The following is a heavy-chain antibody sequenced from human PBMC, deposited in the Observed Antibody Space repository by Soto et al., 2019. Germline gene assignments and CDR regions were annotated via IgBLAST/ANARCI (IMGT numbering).Heavy chain of an antibody. V-gene: IGHV3-11*01. J-gene: IGHJ4*02. CDR2: IGSSDNII. D-gene: IGHD3-22*01. Sequence: PGGSLRLSCAASGFTFSDYYMSWIRQAPGKGLEWVSYIGSSDNIIYYADSVKGRFTISRDNAKNSLYLQMNSLRAEDTAVYYCATDLGYYESSGYSDYCGTGTLVIVS. CDR1: GFTFSDYY. CDR3: ATDLGYYESSGYSDY.